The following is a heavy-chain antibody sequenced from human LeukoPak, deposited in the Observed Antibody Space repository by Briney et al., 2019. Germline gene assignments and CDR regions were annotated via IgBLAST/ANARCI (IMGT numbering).Heavy chain of an antibody. V-gene: IGHV3-7*01. J-gene: IGHJ4*02. CDR2: IKQDGSEK. Sequence: PGGSLRLSCAASGFTFSSYWMSWVRQAPGKGLEWVANIKQDGSEKYYVDSVKGRFTISRDNAKNSLYLQMNSLRAEDTAVYYCAREEGGHYGYSSSWFIYFDYWGQGTLVTVSS. CDR1: GFTFSSYW. CDR3: AREEGGHYGYSSSWFIYFDY. D-gene: IGHD6-13*01.